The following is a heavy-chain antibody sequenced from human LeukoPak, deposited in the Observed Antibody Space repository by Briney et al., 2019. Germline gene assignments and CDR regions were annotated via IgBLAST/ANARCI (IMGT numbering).Heavy chain of an antibody. CDR1: GFTFSSYW. J-gene: IGHJ4*02. CDR3: AKHYMGSSYNRGCDC. V-gene: IGHV3-7*01. CDR2: IKPDGGEK. Sequence: GGSLRLSCAASGFTFSSYWMTWVRQAPGKGLEWVASIKPDGGEKFSVDSVKGRFTISRDNARNSLDLQMNSLRAEDTAVYYCAKHYMGSSYNRGCDCWGQGTQVTVSS. D-gene: IGHD3-10*01.